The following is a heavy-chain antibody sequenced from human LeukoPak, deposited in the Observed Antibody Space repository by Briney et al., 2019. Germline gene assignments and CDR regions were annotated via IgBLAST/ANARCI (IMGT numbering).Heavy chain of an antibody. CDR3: ARESGHCSGDNCFYFFDL. CDR2: INTYNGDT. CDR1: GYTVTNYN. J-gene: IGHJ4*02. D-gene: IGHD2-8*02. V-gene: IGHV1-18*01. Sequence: GASVNVSCAASGYTVTNYNISWVRQAPGQGLEWMGWINTYNGDTTYAHKLDGRLYMTTDTSTNTAYIDLRGLRSDDTAVYYCARESGHCSGDNCFYFFDLWGQGFLVTVSS.